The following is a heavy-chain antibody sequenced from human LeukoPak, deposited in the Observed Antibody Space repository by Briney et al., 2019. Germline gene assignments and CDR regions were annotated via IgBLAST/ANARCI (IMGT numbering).Heavy chain of an antibody. D-gene: IGHD1-26*01. CDR2: ISGSGGST. CDR1: GFTFSSYA. J-gene: IGHJ4*02. V-gene: IGHV3-23*01. Sequence: GGSLRLSCAASGFTFSSYAMSWVRQAPGKGLEWVSAISGSGGSTYYADSVKGRFTISRDNSKNTLYLQMNSLRAEDTAVYYCAKGLVGAIGWDRLFNYWGQGTLVTVSS. CDR3: AKGLVGAIGWDRLFNY.